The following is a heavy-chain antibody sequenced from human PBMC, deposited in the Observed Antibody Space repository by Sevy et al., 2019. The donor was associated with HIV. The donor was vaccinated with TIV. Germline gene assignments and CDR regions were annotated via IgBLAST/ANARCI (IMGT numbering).Heavy chain of an antibody. V-gene: IGHV3-48*02. D-gene: IGHD6-19*01. J-gene: IGHJ4*02. CDR3: ARPGSGWFEFDS. CDR1: GFTFSQYS. Sequence: GGSLRLSCVASGFTFSQYSMNWVRQAPGKGLEWVLNIGSVGPTIYYADTVKGRFTISRDNAKNSLYLQMTSLRDEDTAVYYCARPGSGWFEFDSWGQGTLVTVSS. CDR2: IGSVGPTI.